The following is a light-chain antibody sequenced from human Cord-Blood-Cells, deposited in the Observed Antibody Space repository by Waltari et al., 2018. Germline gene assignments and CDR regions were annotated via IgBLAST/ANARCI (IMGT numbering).Light chain of an antibody. Sequence: SYVLTQPPSVSVAPGKTARITCGGNNIGSKSVHWYQQKPGQAPVLVVYDDSDRRSGIPARFSGSNSGNTATLTISRVEAGDEADYYCQVWDSSSDHVVFGGGTKLTVL. CDR3: QVWDSSSDHVV. CDR1: NIGSKS. V-gene: IGLV3-21*03. CDR2: DDS. J-gene: IGLJ2*01.